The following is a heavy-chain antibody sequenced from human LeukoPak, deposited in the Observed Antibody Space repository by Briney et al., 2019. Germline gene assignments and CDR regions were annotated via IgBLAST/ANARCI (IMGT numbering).Heavy chain of an antibody. CDR3: ARGYILRFLEAWFDP. J-gene: IGHJ5*02. V-gene: IGHV4-61*02. Sequence: SETLSLTCTVSGGSISSGSYYWSWIRQPAGKGLEWIGRIYTSGSTNYNPSLKSRVAISVDTSKNQFSLKLSSVTAADTAVYYCARGYILRFLEAWFDPWGQGTLVTVSS. CDR1: GGSISSGSYY. D-gene: IGHD3-3*01. CDR2: IYTSGST.